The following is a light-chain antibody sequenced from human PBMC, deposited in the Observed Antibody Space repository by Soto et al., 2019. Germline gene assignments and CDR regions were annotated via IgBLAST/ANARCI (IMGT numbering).Light chain of an antibody. CDR2: DAS. CDR3: QHYNSYSEA. CDR1: QSITAW. Sequence: GDRVTITCRASQSITAWLAWYQQKPGKAPKLLIYDASSLEVGVPSRFSGSGSGTEFTLTISSLQPDDFATYYCQHYNSYSEAFGQGTKVDIK. V-gene: IGKV1-5*01. J-gene: IGKJ1*01.